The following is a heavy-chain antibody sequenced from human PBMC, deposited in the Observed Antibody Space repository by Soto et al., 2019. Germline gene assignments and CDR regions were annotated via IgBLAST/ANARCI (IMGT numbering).Heavy chain of an antibody. V-gene: IGHV3-23*01. CDR3: AKFFFFKAEDGIRDVRSVSAFLLNRSSDL. D-gene: IGHD3-10*02. Sequence: GKGLEWVSAISGSGGSTYSADSVKGRFTFSRDNSKNTLSLQMNKPVATDTAEYSCAKFFFFKAEDGIRDVRSVSAFLLNRSSDL. J-gene: IGHJ2*01. CDR2: ISGSGGST.